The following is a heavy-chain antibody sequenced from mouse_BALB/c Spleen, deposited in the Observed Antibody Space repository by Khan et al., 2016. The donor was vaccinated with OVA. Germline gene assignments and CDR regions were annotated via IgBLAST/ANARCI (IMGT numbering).Heavy chain of an antibody. V-gene: IGHV1-20*02. D-gene: IGHD1-1*01. CDR3: ARKNSSDCDY. CDR2: INPHIGET. Sequence: VQLQQSGPELVKPGTSVKISCKASGYSFTGYFMNWVMQSHGKSLEWIGRINPHIGETFYNQKFKGKATLTVDESSSTAHMESRRLASEDSAVYYSARKNSSDCDYWGQGTTLTVSS. CDR1: GYSFTGYF. J-gene: IGHJ2*01.